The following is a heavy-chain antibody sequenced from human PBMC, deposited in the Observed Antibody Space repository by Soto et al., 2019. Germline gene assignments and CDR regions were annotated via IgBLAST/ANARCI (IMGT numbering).Heavy chain of an antibody. CDR2: IDLSGTTT. V-gene: IGHV3-23*05. CDR1: GFSFRDFS. Sequence: PGGSLRLSCAASGFSFRDFSMSWVRQAPGKGLEWVSFIDLSGTTTYYSDSVKGRFTISKDRSRNTVFLQMNRLRVEDTATYYCAKGRVPDGIYSFDYWGQGVLVTVSS. CDR3: AKGRVPDGIYSFDY. D-gene: IGHD2-15*01. J-gene: IGHJ4*02.